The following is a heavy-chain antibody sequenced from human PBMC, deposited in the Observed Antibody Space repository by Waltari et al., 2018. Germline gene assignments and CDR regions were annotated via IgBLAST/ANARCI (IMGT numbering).Heavy chain of an antibody. CDR2: ISSSGSTI. J-gene: IGHJ2*01. V-gene: IGHV3-48*03. CDR3: ARDGDGYWYFDL. Sequence: EVQLVESGGGLVQPGGSLRLSCSASGFPFRSFDINWVRQVPGKGLEWVSYISSSGSTIYYADSVKGRFTISRDNAKNSLYLQMNSLRAEDTAVYYCARDGDGYWYFDLWGRGTLVTVSS. CDR1: GFPFRSFD. D-gene: IGHD7-27*01.